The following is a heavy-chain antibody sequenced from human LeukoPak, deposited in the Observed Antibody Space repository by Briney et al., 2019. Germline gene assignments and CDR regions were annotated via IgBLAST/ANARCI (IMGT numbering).Heavy chain of an antibody. CDR1: GFTFSSYA. J-gene: IGHJ4*02. CDR3: AREKGVAARHFDY. V-gene: IGHV3-23*01. CDR2: ISGSGGST. Sequence: GGSLRLSCAASGFTFSSYAMSWVRQAPGKGLEWVSAISGSGGSTYYADSVKGRFTISRDNAKNSLYLQMNSLRAEDTAVYYCAREKGVAARHFDYWGQGTLVTVSS. D-gene: IGHD6-6*01.